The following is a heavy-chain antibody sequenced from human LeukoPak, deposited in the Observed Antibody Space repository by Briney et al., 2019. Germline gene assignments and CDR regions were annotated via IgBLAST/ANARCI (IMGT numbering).Heavy chain of an antibody. Sequence: PSETLSLTCAVSGGSISSGGYSWGWIRQPPGKGLEWIGSIYYSGSTYYNPSLKSRVTISVDTSKNQFSLKLSSVTAADTAVYYCARAPAGYSSGWSPYYYYYGMDVWGQGTTVTVSS. CDR3: ARAPAGYSSGWSPYYYYYGMDV. CDR1: GGSISSGGYS. V-gene: IGHV4-39*07. D-gene: IGHD6-19*01. CDR2: IYYSGST. J-gene: IGHJ6*02.